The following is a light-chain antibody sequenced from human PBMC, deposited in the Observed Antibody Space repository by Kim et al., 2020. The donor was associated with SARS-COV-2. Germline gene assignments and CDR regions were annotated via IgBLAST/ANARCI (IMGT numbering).Light chain of an antibody. V-gene: IGLV3-1*01. CDR2: QDS. CDR1: KLGDKY. J-gene: IGLJ1*01. CDR3: QAWDSSTAV. Sequence: SYELTQPPSVSVSPGQTVSITCSGDKLGDKYACWYQQKPGQSPVLVIYQDSKRPSGIPERFSGSNSGNTVTLTISGTQAMDEADYYCQAWDSSTAVFGSGTKLTVL.